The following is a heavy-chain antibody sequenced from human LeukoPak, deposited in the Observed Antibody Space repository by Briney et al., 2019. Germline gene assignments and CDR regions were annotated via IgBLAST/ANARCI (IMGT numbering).Heavy chain of an antibody. CDR2: INHSGST. CDR3: ARGGIAVAGTGSYYYYYGMDV. J-gene: IGHJ6*04. Sequence: PSETLSLTCAVYGGSFSGYYWSWIRQPPGKGLEWIGEINHSGSTNYNPSLKSRVTISVDTSKNQFSLKLSSATAADTAVYYCARGGIAVAGTGSYYYYYGMDVWGKGTTVTVSS. V-gene: IGHV4-34*01. CDR1: GGSFSGYY. D-gene: IGHD6-19*01.